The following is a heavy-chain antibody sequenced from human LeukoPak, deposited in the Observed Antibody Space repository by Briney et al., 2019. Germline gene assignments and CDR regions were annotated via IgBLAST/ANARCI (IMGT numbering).Heavy chain of an antibody. CDR3: TRHEDSSWYVHYYYYMDV. D-gene: IGHD6-13*01. CDR1: GFTFSGSA. Sequence: QPGGSLRLSCAASGFTFSGSAMHWVRQASGKGLEWVGRIRSKANSYATAYAASVKGRFTISRDDSKNTAYLQMNSLKTEDTAVYYCTRHEDSSWYVHYYYYMDVWGKGTTVTVSS. J-gene: IGHJ6*03. CDR2: IRSKANSYAT. V-gene: IGHV3-73*01.